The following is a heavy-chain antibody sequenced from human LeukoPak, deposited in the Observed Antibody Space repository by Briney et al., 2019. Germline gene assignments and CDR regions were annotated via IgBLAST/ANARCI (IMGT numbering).Heavy chain of an antibody. CDR3: AKPAQDYSNYAGGGLIGN. J-gene: IGHJ4*02. Sequence: ASVTVSCKASGYTFTSYDINWVRQATGQGLEWMGWMNPNSGNTGHAQKFQGRVTMTRNTSITTAYMELSSLRSEDTAVYYCAKPAQDYSNYAGGGLIGNWGQGSLVTVST. D-gene: IGHD4-11*01. V-gene: IGHV1-8*01. CDR1: GYTFTSYD. CDR2: MNPNSGNT.